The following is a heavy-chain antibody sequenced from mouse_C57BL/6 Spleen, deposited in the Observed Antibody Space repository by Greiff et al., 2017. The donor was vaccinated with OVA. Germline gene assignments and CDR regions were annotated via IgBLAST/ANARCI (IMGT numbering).Heavy chain of an antibody. CDR3: ARSGYSNDGGDYAMDY. V-gene: IGHV1-80*01. CDR1: GYAFSSYW. Sequence: SGAELVKPGASVKISCKASGYAFSSYWMNWVKQRPGKGLEWIGQIYPGDGDTNYNGKFKGKATLTADKSSSTAYMQLSSLTSEDSAVYFCARSGYSNDGGDYAMDYWGQGTSVTVSS. J-gene: IGHJ4*01. CDR2: IYPGDGDT. D-gene: IGHD2-5*01.